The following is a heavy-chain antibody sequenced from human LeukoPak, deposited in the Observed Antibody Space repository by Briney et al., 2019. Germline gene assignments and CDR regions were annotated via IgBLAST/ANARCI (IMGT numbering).Heavy chain of an antibody. Sequence: GGSLRLSCAASGFTFSSYGMHWVRQAPGKGLEWVALIRYDGSNKYYADSVKGRFTISRDNSKNTLYLQMNSLRAEDTAVYYCAKSFGIAAAGIDYWGQGTLVTVSS. V-gene: IGHV3-30*02. CDR1: GFTFSSYG. CDR3: AKSFGIAAAGIDY. J-gene: IGHJ4*02. D-gene: IGHD6-13*01. CDR2: IRYDGSNK.